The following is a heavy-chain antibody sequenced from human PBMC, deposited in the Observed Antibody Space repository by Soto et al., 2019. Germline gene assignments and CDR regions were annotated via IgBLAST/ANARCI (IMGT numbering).Heavy chain of an antibody. CDR3: ASHTYYYDSTAPDY. CDR2: ISASGDNT. D-gene: IGHD3-22*01. Sequence: GSLRLSCAASGFTFSGNAMSWVRQAQGKGLEWVSSISASGDNTYYADSVKGRFTISRDNSKNQFSLKLSSVTAADTAVYYCASHTYYYDSTAPDYWGQGTLVTVSS. J-gene: IGHJ4*02. CDR1: GFTFSGNA. V-gene: IGHV3-23*01.